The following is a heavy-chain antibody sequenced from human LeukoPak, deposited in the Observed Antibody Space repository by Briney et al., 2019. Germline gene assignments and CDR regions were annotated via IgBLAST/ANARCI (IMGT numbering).Heavy chain of an antibody. J-gene: IGHJ4*02. CDR1: GGTFSSYA. CDR3: ARGGIDYDSSGYLDY. D-gene: IGHD3-22*01. CDR2: IIPIFGTA. Sequence: PRASVKVSCKASGGTFSSYAISWVRQAPGQGLEWMGGIIPIFGTANYAQKFQGRVTITADESTSTAYMELSSLRSDDTAVYYCARGGIDYDSSGYLDYWGQGTLVTVSS. V-gene: IGHV1-69*01.